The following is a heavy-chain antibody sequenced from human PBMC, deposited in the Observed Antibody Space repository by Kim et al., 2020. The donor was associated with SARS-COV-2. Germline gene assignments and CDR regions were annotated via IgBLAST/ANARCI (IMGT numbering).Heavy chain of an antibody. V-gene: IGHV4-34*01. D-gene: IGHD3-10*01. Sequence: KSRVTISVDTAKNQFALKLSSVTAADTAVYYCARGGRVRGVMVRGGWFDPWGQGTLVTVSS. CDR3: ARGGRVRGVMVRGGWFDP. J-gene: IGHJ5*02.